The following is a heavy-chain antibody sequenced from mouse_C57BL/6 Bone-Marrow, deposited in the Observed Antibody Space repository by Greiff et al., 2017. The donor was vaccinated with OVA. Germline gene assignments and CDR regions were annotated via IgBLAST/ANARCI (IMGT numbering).Heavy chain of an antibody. CDR3: AREDSSGYLYYYAMDY. D-gene: IGHD3-2*02. CDR2: IDPSDSYT. V-gene: IGHV1-50*01. CDR1: GYTFTGYW. J-gene: IGHJ4*01. Sequence: VQLQQPGAELVKPGASVKLSCKASGYTFTGYWMQWVKQRPGQGLEWIGEIDPSDSYTNYNQKFKGKATLTVDTSSSTAYMQLSSLTSEDSAVYYCAREDSSGYLYYYAMDYWGQGTSVTVSS.